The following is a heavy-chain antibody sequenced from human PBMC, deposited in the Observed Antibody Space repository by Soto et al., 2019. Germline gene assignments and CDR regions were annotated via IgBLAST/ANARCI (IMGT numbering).Heavy chain of an antibody. CDR3: ARRINSAIDI. D-gene: IGHD1-1*01. CDR1: GDSVSGNNLA. J-gene: IGHJ3*02. CDR2: TYYRSKWYN. V-gene: IGHV6-1*01. Sequence: QTLSLTCVISGDSVSGNNLAWNSIRQSPSRGLEWLGRTYYRSKWYNNYAVSVKSRTTINADTSKNQFSLQLASVTPEDTAVYYCARRINSAIDIWGQGTMVTVSS.